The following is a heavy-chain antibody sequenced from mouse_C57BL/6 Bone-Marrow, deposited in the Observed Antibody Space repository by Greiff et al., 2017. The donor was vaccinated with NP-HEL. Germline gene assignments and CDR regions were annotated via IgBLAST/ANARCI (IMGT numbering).Heavy chain of an antibody. CDR2: IYPGSGST. Sequence: QVQLQQPGAELVKPGASVKMSCKASGYTFTSYWITWVKQRPGQGLEWIGDIYPGSGSTNYNEKFKSKATLTVDTSSSTAYMQLSSLTSEDSAVYYCARGYYYGSGPGFAYWGQGTLVTVSA. D-gene: IGHD1-1*01. J-gene: IGHJ3*01. CDR1: GYTFTSYW. V-gene: IGHV1-55*01. CDR3: ARGYYYGSGPGFAY.